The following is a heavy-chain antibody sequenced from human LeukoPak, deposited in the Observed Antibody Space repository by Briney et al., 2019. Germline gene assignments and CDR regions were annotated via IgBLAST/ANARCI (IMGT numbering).Heavy chain of an antibody. CDR1: GGSISSSSYY. Sequence: SETLSLTCTVSGGSISSSSYYWGWIRQPPGKGLEWIGSIYYSGSTYYNPSLKSRVTISVDTSKNQFSLKLSSVTAADTAVYYCPRRVHYDILTGYFLNWFDPWGQGTLVTVSS. V-gene: IGHV4-39*01. CDR2: IYYSGST. CDR3: PRRVHYDILTGYFLNWFDP. J-gene: IGHJ5*02. D-gene: IGHD3-9*01.